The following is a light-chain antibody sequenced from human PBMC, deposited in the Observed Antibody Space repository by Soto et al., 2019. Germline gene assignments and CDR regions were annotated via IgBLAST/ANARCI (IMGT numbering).Light chain of an antibody. CDR2: DAS. Sequence: QLPLSPSTLSASVGDRVTITCLASQSISSCLAWYQHKPGKAPKLLIYDASNLETGVPSRSSGSGSGTDFTFTISCLQSEDFAIHYCQQVTHCLPNTFAEGTRLEN. J-gene: IGKJ5*01. CDR3: QQVTHCLPNT. V-gene: IGKV1-5*01. CDR1: QSISSC.